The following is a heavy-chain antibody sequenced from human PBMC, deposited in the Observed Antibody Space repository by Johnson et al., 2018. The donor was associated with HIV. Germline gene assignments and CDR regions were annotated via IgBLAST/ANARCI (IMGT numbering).Heavy chain of an antibody. D-gene: IGHD2-21*01. CDR3: TRDRRYCGGDCYRSAFDI. Sequence: EVQLVESGGGLVQPGRSLRLSCTASGFTFGDYAMSWFRQAPGKGLEWVGFIRSKAYGGTTEYAASVKGRFTISRDDSKSIAYLQMNSLKTEDPAVYYGTRDRRYCGGDCYRSAFDIWGQGTMVTVSS. J-gene: IGHJ3*02. V-gene: IGHV3-49*03. CDR1: GFTFGDYA. CDR2: IRSKAYGGTT.